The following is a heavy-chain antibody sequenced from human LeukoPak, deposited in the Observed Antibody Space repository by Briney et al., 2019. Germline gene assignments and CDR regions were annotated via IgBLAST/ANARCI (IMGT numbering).Heavy chain of an antibody. V-gene: IGHV4-59*01. CDR3: ARGFDSKSTYFDY. CDR1: GGSISSYF. Sequence: SETLSLTCTVSGGSISSYFWNWIRQPPGKGLEWIGYIYYSGSTKYNPSLKSRVTMSLDTSKKQFSLRLTSVTAADTAVYYCARGFDSKSTYFDYWGLGTLVTVSS. J-gene: IGHJ4*02. CDR2: IYYSGST. D-gene: IGHD5-12*01.